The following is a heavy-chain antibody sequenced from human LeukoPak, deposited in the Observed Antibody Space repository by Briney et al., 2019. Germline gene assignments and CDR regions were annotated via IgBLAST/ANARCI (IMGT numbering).Heavy chain of an antibody. D-gene: IGHD2-15*01. CDR3: ARDKGYCSGGSCYSVRAY. CDR2: INPNSGGT. V-gene: IGHV1-2*02. Sequence: ASVKVSCKASGYTFTGYYMHWVRQATGQGLEWVGWINPNSGGTNYAQKFQGRVTMTRDTSISTAYMELSRLRSDDTAVYYCARDKGYCSGGSCYSVRAYWGQGTLVTVSS. J-gene: IGHJ4*02. CDR1: GYTFTGYY.